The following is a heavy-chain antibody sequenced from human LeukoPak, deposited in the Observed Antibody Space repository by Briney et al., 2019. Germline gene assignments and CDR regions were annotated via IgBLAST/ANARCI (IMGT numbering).Heavy chain of an antibody. CDR1: GFTFSSYA. CDR3: AKDRMRYSSGWYLGY. J-gene: IGHJ4*02. Sequence: PGGSLRLSCAASGFTFSSYAMSWVRQAPGKGLEWVSAISGSGGSTYYADSVKGRFTISRDNSKNTLYLQMNSLRAEDTAVYYCAKDRMRYSSGWYLGYRGQGTLVTVSS. CDR2: ISGSGGST. D-gene: IGHD6-19*01. V-gene: IGHV3-23*01.